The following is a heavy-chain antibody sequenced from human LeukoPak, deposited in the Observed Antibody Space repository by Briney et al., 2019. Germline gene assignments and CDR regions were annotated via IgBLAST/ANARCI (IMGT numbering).Heavy chain of an antibody. J-gene: IGHJ4*02. CDR3: ARAPLYCSGGSCYGHYFDY. D-gene: IGHD2-15*01. CDR1: GGTFSSYT. Sequence: ASVKVSCKASGGTFSSYTISWVRRAPGQGLEWMGRIIPILGIANYAQKFQGRVTITADKSTSTAYMELSSLRSEDTAVYYCARAPLYCSGGSCYGHYFDYWGQGTLVTVSS. V-gene: IGHV1-69*02. CDR2: IIPILGIA.